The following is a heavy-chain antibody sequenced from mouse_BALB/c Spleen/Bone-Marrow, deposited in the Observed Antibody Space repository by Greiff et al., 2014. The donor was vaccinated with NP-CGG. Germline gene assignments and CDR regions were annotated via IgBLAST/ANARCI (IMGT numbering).Heavy chain of an antibody. J-gene: IGHJ2*01. CDR1: GFAFNRYW. CDR3: ARLGYFGYSEY. V-gene: IGHV4-1*02. D-gene: IGHD2-2*01. Sequence: VQLKESGGGLVQPGGSLKISCAASGFAFNRYWVKWVRQAPGKGLEWIGEINPDSNTINYAPSLKDKFIISRDNAKNTLYLQMSKVRSEDTALYYCARLGYFGYSEYRGQGTTLTVSS. CDR2: INPDSNTI.